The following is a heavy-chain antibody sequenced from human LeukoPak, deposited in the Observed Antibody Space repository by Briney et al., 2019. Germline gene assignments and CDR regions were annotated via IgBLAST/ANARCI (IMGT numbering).Heavy chain of an antibody. CDR3: ARDYDYAFDY. CDR2: ISSSSYYI. CDR1: GFTFSSYS. Sequence: GGSLRLSCAASGFTFSSYSMNWVRQAPGKGLAWVSSISSSSYYIYYADSVKGRFTLSRDNAKNSLYLQMNSLRAEDTAVYYCARDYDYAFDYWGQGTLVTVSS. V-gene: IGHV3-21*06. D-gene: IGHD3-16*01. J-gene: IGHJ4*02.